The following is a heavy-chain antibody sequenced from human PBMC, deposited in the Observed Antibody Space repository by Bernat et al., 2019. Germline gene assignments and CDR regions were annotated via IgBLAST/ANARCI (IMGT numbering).Heavy chain of an antibody. D-gene: IGHD6-6*01. CDR2: INHSGST. Sequence: QVQLQQWGAGLLKPSETLSLTCAVYGGSFSGYYWSWIRQPPGKGLEWIGEINHSGSTNYNPSLKSRVTISVDTSKNQFSLKLSSVTAADTAVYYCARFRVPAARRAFDIWGQGTMVTVSS. CDR1: GGSFSGYY. J-gene: IGHJ3*02. V-gene: IGHV4-34*01. CDR3: ARFRVPAARRAFDI.